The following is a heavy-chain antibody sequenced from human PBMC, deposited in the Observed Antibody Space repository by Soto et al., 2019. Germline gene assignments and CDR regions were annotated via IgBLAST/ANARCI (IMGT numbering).Heavy chain of an antibody. CDR3: AGADGSSRWYG. J-gene: IGHJ4*02. CDR2: INAGNGNT. V-gene: IGHV1-3*01. D-gene: IGHD6-13*01. CDR1: GYTFTSYA. Sequence: QVQLVQSGAEVKKPGASVKVSCKASGYTFTSYAMHWVRQAPGQRLEWMGWINAGNGNTKYSQKFQGRVTLTRDTAASTAYKEVSSLRSENTGVYSCAGADGSSRWYGWGQGTQVTVSS.